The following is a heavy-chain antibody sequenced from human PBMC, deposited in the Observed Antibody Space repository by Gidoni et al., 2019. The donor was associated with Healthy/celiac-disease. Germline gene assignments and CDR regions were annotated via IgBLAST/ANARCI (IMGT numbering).Heavy chain of an antibody. Sequence: QVQLVESGGGVVQPGRSLRLSCSASGFTFRSSAMHWVRQAPGKGLEWVAVISYDGSNKYYADSVKGRFTISRDNSKNTLYLQMNSLRAEDTAVYYCARAHSGSAPPGYGMDVWGQGTTVTVSS. D-gene: IGHD1-26*01. CDR2: ISYDGSNK. V-gene: IGHV3-30-3*01. J-gene: IGHJ6*02. CDR1: GFTFRSSA. CDR3: ARAHSGSAPPGYGMDV.